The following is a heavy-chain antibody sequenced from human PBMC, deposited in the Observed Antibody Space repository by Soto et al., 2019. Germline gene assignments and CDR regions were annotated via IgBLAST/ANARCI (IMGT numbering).Heavy chain of an antibody. J-gene: IGHJ4*02. CDR1: GYTFTSYA. Sequence: GASVKVSCKASGYTFTSYAMHWVRQAPGQRLEWMGWINAGNGNTKYSQKFQGRVTITRDTSASTAYMELSSLRSEDTAVYYCARDRGSSGWYYFDYWGQGTLVTVSS. CDR2: INAGNGNT. CDR3: ARDRGSSGWYYFDY. D-gene: IGHD6-19*01. V-gene: IGHV1-3*01.